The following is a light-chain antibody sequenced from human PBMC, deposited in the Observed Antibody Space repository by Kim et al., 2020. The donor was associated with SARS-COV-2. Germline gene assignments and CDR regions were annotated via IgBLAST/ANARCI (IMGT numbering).Light chain of an antibody. CDR2: GAS. CDR3: QQYGSSAMT. J-gene: IGKJ1*01. CDR1: QSGSSSY. Sequence: PGERATLTCRASQSGSSSYLAWYQQKPGQAPRLLIYGASSRATGIPDTFSGSGSGTDFTLTISRLEPEDFAVYYCQQYGSSAMTFGQGTKVDIK. V-gene: IGKV3-20*01.